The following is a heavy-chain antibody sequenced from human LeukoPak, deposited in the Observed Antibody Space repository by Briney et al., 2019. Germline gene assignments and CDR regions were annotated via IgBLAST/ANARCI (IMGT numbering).Heavy chain of an antibody. J-gene: IGHJ4*02. CDR2: ISGSGGST. CDR3: AKVGIQLWPSAPYYFDY. V-gene: IGHV3-23*01. CDR1: GFTFSSYA. D-gene: IGHD5-18*01. Sequence: PGGSLRLSCAASGFTFSSYAMSWVRQAPGKGLEWVSAISGSGGSTYYADSVKGRFTISRDNSKNTLYLQMNSLRAEDTAVYYCAKVGIQLWPSAPYYFDYWGQGTLVTVSS.